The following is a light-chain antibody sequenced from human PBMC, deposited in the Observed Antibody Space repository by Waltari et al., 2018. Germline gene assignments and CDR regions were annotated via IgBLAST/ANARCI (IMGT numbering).Light chain of an antibody. Sequence: QSVLAQPPSASGTPGQGVPISCSGSSSNIGGNVVSWYQQLPGTAPKLLIHTNDQRPSGVPDRFSASKSGTSASLAISGLQSEDEAHYFCAAWDDALNGRVFGGGTKVTVL. CDR1: SSNIGGNV. J-gene: IGLJ3*02. CDR3: AAWDDALNGRV. CDR2: TND. V-gene: IGLV1-44*01.